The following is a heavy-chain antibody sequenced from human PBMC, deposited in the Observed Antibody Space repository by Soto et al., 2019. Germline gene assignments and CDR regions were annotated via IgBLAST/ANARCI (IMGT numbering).Heavy chain of an antibody. CDR1: GFTVNTNY. CDR3: ARGDINLDC. D-gene: IGHD2-15*01. Sequence: PGXSLRLSCAVSGFTVNTNYMSWVRQAPGKGLEWVSVIYSGGSTFYADSVKGRFTISRDTSKNTLYLQMIRLRAEDTAVYYCARGDINLDCWGQGNPVTVS. CDR2: IYSGGST. J-gene: IGHJ4*02. V-gene: IGHV3-66*01.